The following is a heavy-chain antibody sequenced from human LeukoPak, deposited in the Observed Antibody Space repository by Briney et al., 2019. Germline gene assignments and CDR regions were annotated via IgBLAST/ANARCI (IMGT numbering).Heavy chain of an antibody. D-gene: IGHD3-22*01. CDR1: GASISSSTDY. Sequence: SETLSLTCTVSGASISSSTDYWGWIRQPPGKGLEWIANIYYSGSTYYNPSLKSRVTISGDTSKNQFSLRLSSVTAADTAVYYCARASYSYDINGWVPFDYWGQGTLVTVSS. J-gene: IGHJ4*02. V-gene: IGHV4-39*07. CDR2: IYYSGST. CDR3: ARASYSYDINGWVPFDY.